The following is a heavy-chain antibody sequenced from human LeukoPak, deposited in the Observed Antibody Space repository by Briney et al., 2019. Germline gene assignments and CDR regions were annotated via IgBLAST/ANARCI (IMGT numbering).Heavy chain of an antibody. CDR1: GFTFTSYG. V-gene: IGHV3-30*18. CDR2: ISYDGSDK. CDR3: AKDPLEVAGTIYFDN. Sequence: GGSLRLSCAASGFTFTSYGMHWVRQAPGKGLEWVAVISYDGSDKSYADSVKGRFTISRDNSKNTLYLQMNSLRAEDTAVYYCAKDPLEVAGTIYFDNWGQGTLVTGSS. D-gene: IGHD6-19*01. J-gene: IGHJ4*02.